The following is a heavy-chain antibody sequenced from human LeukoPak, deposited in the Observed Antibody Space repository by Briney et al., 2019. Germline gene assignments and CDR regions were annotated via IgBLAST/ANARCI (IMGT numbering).Heavy chain of an antibody. D-gene: IGHD2/OR15-2a*01. CDR2: IYYTGST. CDR1: GGSFSGYY. J-gene: IGHJ4*02. CDR3: ASLKVPGHFDY. Sequence: SETLSLTCAVYGGSFSGYYWAWIRQPPGKGLEWIANIYYTGSTYYNPSLKNRVTISVDTSKNQFSLKVMSVTAADTAVYYCASLKVPGHFDYWGQGTLVTLSS. V-gene: IGHV4-34*01.